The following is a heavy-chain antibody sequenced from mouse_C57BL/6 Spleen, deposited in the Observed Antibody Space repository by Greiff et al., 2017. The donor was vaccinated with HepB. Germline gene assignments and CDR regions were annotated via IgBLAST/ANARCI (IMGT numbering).Heavy chain of an antibody. CDR2: IDPSDSYT. Sequence: QVQLQQPGAELVMPGASVKLSCKASGYTFTSYWMHWVKQRPGQGLEWIGEIDPSDSYTNYNQKFKGKSTLTVDKSSSTAYMQLSSLTSEDSAVYYCARRWLPWYFDVWGTGTTVTVSS. CDR3: ARRWLPWYFDV. V-gene: IGHV1-69*01. D-gene: IGHD2-3*01. CDR1: GYTFTSYW. J-gene: IGHJ1*03.